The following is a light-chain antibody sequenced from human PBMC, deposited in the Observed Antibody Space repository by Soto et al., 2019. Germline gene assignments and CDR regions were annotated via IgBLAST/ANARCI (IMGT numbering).Light chain of an antibody. Sequence: EIVMTQSPAPLSVSPGGRATLSCRASQSVSSNLAWYQQKPGQAPRLLIYGASTRATGIPARFSGSGSWTEFTLTISSLQSEDFAVYYCQQYNNWPQWTFGQGTKV. CDR1: QSVSSN. J-gene: IGKJ1*01. CDR2: GAS. CDR3: QQYNNWPQWT. V-gene: IGKV3-15*01.